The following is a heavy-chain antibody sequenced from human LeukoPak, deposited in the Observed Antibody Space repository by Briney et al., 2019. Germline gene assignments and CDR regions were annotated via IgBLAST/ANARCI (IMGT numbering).Heavy chain of an antibody. CDR2: IYYSGST. CDR1: GGSISSSNYY. V-gene: IGHV4-39*02. J-gene: IGHJ4*02. D-gene: IGHD6-19*01. Sequence: SETLSLTYTVSGGSISSSNYYWGWIRQPPGKGLEWIGSIYYSGSTYYNPSLKSRVTISVDTSKNHFSLKLSSVTAADTAVYYCATSGWYLLPGIYWGQGTLVTVSS. CDR3: ATSGWYLLPGIY.